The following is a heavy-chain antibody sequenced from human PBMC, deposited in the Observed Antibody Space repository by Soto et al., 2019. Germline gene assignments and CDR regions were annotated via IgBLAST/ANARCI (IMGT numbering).Heavy chain of an antibody. D-gene: IGHD6-13*01. V-gene: IGHV3-53*04. J-gene: IGHJ5*02. CDR1: GFTVSSNY. CDR2: IYSDGNT. CDR3: ARVGYRGNWPLLFNWFDP. Sequence: EVQVVESGGGLVQPGGSLRLSCAASGFTVSSNYMTWVRQAPGKGLEWVSVIYSDGNTYYADSVKGRFTISRHNSKNTLYLQMNSLRAEDTAVYYCARVGYRGNWPLLFNWFDPWGQGTLVTVSS.